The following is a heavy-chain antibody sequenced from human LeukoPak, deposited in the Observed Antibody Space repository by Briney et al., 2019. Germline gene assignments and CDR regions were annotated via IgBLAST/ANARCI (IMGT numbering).Heavy chain of an antibody. CDR1: GFTLSSYW. D-gene: IGHD2/OR15-2a*01. CDR3: ARGPMTVITL. V-gene: IGHV3-7*01. CDR2: INEDGSEK. Sequence: PGGSLRLSCAASGFTLSSYWMSWVRQAPGKGLEWVANINEDGSEKNYVDSLKGRFTVSRDNAKNSVYLQMDSLRVDDTAVYYCARGPMTVITLGGQGTLVTVSS. J-gene: IGHJ4*02.